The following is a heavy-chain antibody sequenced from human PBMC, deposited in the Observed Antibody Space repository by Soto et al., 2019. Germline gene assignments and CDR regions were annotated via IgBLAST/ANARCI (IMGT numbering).Heavy chain of an antibody. CDR3: ARRSAMWYFDY. D-gene: IGHD2-2*01. J-gene: IGHJ4*02. V-gene: IGHV4-59*01. CDR2: IYYSGST. CDR1: GGSISSYY. Sequence: PSATLSLTCTVSGGSISSYYWSWIRQPPGKGLEWIGYIYYSGSTNYNPSLKSRVTISVDTSKNQFSLKLSSVTAADTAVYYCARRSAMWYFDYWGQGTLVTVSS.